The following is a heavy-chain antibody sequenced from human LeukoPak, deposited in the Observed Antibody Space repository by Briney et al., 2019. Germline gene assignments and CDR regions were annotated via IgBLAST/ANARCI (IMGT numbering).Heavy chain of an antibody. CDR3: ARHQDISGSINPFDFQH. CDR2: IYYSGSS. D-gene: IGHD1-26*01. V-gene: IGHV4-59*08. Sequence: SETLSLTCNVSGGSISGYHWSWIRQPPGKGLEWLGCIYYSGSSNYNPSLKSRVTMSADTSKNQFSLKLSSVTAADTAVYYCARHQDISGSINPFDFQHWGQGTLVTVSS. CDR1: GGSISGYH. J-gene: IGHJ1*01.